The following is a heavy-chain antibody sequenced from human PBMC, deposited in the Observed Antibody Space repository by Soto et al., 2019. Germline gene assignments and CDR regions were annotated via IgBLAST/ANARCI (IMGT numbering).Heavy chain of an antibody. V-gene: IGHV4-4*02. Sequence: QVQLQESGPGLLRPSGTLSLTCAVSGDSIIGTGWWSWVRQSPGKGLDWIGEVYHSGATNYNPSLKSRVTISVDTSRNQFSLNLGSVTAADTAVYYCVRNGYYSLDVWGQGTTVTVSS. D-gene: IGHD3-22*01. CDR3: VRNGYYSLDV. CDR2: VYHSGAT. J-gene: IGHJ6*02. CDR1: GDSIIGTGW.